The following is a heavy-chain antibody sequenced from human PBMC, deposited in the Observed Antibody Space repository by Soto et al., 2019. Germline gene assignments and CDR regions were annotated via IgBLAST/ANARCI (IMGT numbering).Heavy chain of an antibody. V-gene: IGHV5-10-1*01. CDR1: GYSFAGYW. Sequence: GSLKISCKGSGYSFAGYWITWVRQKPGKGLEWMGRIDPSDSQTYYSPSFRGHVTISVTKSITTVFLQWSSLRASDTAMYYCARQIYDSDTGPNFQYYFDSWGQGTPVTVSS. CDR2: IDPSDSQT. CDR3: ARQIYDSDTGPNFQYYFDS. J-gene: IGHJ4*02. D-gene: IGHD3-22*01.